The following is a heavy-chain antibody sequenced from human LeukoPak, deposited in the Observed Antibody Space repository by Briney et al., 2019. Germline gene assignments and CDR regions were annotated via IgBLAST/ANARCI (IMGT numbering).Heavy chain of an antibody. Sequence: ASVKVSCKASGYTFTGYYMHWVRQAPGQGLEWMGWINPNSGGTNYAQKFQGRVTMTRDTSISTAYMELSRLRSDDTAVYYCARVGDRSSSWWAFDYWGQGTLVTVFS. CDR3: ARVGDRSSSWWAFDY. J-gene: IGHJ4*02. V-gene: IGHV1-2*02. CDR2: INPNSGGT. CDR1: GYTFTGYY. D-gene: IGHD6-13*01.